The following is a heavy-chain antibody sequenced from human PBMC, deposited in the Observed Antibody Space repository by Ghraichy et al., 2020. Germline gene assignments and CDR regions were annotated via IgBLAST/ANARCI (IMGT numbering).Heavy chain of an antibody. D-gene: IGHD3-22*01. CDR1: GFTVSSNY. CDR2: IYSGGST. J-gene: IGHJ4*02. Sequence: GGSLRLSCAASGFTVSSNYMNWVRQAPGKGLEWVSVIYSGGSTYYAESVEGRFSISRDNSKNTLYLQMNSLSAEETAVYYCASGDYYETSGYYPFDYWGQETLVTVSS. V-gene: IGHV3-53*01. CDR3: ASGDYYETSGYYPFDY.